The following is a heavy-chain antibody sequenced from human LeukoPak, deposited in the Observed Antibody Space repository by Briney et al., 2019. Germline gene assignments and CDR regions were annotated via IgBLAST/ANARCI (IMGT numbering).Heavy chain of an antibody. CDR2: ISGSGGST. CDR1: GFTFSSYA. V-gene: IGHV3-23*01. D-gene: IGHD4-23*01. Sequence: PGGSLRLSCAASGFTFSSYAMSWVRQAPGKGLEWVSAISGSGGSTYYADSVKSRFTISRDNSKNTLYLQMNSLRAEDTAVYYCAKDGVRVVTLGFDYWGQGTLVTVSS. CDR3: AKDGVRVVTLGFDY. J-gene: IGHJ4*02.